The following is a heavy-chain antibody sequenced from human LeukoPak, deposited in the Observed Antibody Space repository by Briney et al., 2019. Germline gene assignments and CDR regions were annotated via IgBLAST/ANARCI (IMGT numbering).Heavy chain of an antibody. V-gene: IGHV5-51*01. D-gene: IGHD6-13*01. Sequence: GESLKISCKISGDRLTNNWIGWVRQVPGKGLEWLGLIYPGNSDTRYSPFFQGQVTFSVDTSISTAYLHWGGLKASDTAMYYCARFALTSSLDCWGQGTLVTVSS. CDR3: ARFALTSSLDC. CDR2: IYPGNSDT. J-gene: IGHJ4*02. CDR1: GDRLTNNW.